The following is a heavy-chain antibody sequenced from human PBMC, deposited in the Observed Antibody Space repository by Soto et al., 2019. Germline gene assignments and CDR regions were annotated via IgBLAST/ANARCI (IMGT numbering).Heavy chain of an antibody. CDR2: ISPYNGNT. CDR1: VYSFTSYG. CDR3: ARTYDILTGYPDAFDM. J-gene: IGHJ3*02. D-gene: IGHD3-9*01. Sequence: QVQLVQSGAEVKKPGASVKVSCKASVYSFTSYGITWVRQAPGQGLEWMGWISPYNGNTNYAQKLHGRVTMTTDTYTTTAYMELRSLRSDDTAVYFCARTYDILTGYPDAFDMWGQGTMVTVSS. V-gene: IGHV1-18*04.